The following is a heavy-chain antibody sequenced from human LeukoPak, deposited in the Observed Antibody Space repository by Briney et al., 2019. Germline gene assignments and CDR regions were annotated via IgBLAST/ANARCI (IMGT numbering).Heavy chain of an antibody. J-gene: IGHJ1*01. CDR3: ARDPVGYYDSSGPSEYFQH. D-gene: IGHD3-22*01. Sequence: ASVKVSCKASGYTFTGYYIHWVRQAPGQGLEWMGWINPNSGGTNYAQKFQGRVTMTRDTSISTAYMELNRLRSDDTAVYYCARDPVGYYDSSGPSEYFQHWGQGTLVTVSS. CDR2: INPNSGGT. CDR1: GYTFTGYY. V-gene: IGHV1-2*02.